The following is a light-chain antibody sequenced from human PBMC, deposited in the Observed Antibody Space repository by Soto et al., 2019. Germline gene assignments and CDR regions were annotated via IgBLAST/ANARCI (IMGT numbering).Light chain of an antibody. Sequence: QSVLTQSPSASASLGASVKLTCTLSSGHSSYAVAWHHQQPEKGPRYLMKLNSDGSHSKGDWIPDRFSGSSSGTERYLTISSLQSEDEADYYCQTWGSGIRVFGGGTKVTVL. CDR2: LNSDGSH. CDR1: SGHSSYA. CDR3: QTWGSGIRV. J-gene: IGLJ3*02. V-gene: IGLV4-69*01.